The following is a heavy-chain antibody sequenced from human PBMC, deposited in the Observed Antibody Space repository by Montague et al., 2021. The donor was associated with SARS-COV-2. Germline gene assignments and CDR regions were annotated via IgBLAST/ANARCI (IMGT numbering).Heavy chain of an antibody. CDR3: ARHVDPCGGSCRNWYFDL. J-gene: IGHJ2*01. V-gene: IGHV4-39*01. CDR2: IDYVGST. Sequence: SGTLSLTCTVSGGSISNILFYWGWIRQSPGKGLEWIGNIDYVGSTYYXPSLKSRVTISVDTSKNQFSLNLISVTAADTATYYCARHVDPCGGSCRNWYFDLWVRGTLVSVSS. D-gene: IGHD2-15*01. CDR1: GGSISNILFY.